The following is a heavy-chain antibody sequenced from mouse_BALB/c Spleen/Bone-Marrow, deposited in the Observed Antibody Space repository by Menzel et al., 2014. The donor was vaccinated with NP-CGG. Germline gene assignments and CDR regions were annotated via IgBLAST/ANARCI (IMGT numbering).Heavy chain of an antibody. CDR2: INPDSSTI. Sequence: EVQLQQSGGGLVQPGGSLKLSCAASGFDFSRYWMSWVRQAPGKGLEWIGEINPDSSTINYTPSLKDKFIISRDNAKSTLYLQMSKVRSEDTALYYCARLNYYGNLFVWGAGTMVTVSS. CDR1: GFDFSRYW. V-gene: IGHV4-1*02. D-gene: IGHD1-1*01. J-gene: IGHJ1*01. CDR3: ARLNYYGNLFV.